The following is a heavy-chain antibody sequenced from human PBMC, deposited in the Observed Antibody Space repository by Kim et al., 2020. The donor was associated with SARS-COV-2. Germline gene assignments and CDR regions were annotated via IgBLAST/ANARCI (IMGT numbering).Heavy chain of an antibody. V-gene: IGHV3-48*03. D-gene: IGHD3-3*02. CDR2: INSRASTM. J-gene: IGHJ4*01. CDR1: GFLFSSYE. Sequence: GGSLRLSCAASGFLFSSYEMNWVRQAPGKGLEWVAYINSRASTMYYADSVKARFPISRANAKTSVFLQLTPLRPDDPPLYSCPSVGWNSHVGICALFD. CDR3: PSVGWNSHVGICALFD.